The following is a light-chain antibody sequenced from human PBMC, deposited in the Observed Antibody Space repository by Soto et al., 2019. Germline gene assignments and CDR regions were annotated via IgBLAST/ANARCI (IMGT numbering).Light chain of an antibody. V-gene: IGLV2-14*03. CDR2: EVS. CDR1: SSDVGGYNY. J-gene: IGLJ3*02. CDR3: TSFTSSNTWV. Sequence: QSVLTQPASVSGSPGQSITISCTGTSSDVGGYNYVSWFRQHPGKAPKLKIYEVSNRPSGVSNRFSGSKSGYTASLTISELQAEDEADYYCTSFTSSNTWVFGGGTKVTVL.